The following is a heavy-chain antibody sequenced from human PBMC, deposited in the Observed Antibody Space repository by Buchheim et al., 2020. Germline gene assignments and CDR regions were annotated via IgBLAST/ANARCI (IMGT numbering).Heavy chain of an antibody. CDR3: ARDRDCTGGVCYDYYGMDV. J-gene: IGHJ6*02. V-gene: IGHV1-2*06. Sequence: QVQLVQSGAEVKKPGASVKVSCKASGYTFTGYYMHWVRQAPGQGLEWMGRINPNSGGTNYAQKFQGRVTMTRDTSLSTAYMELSRLRSDDTAVYYCARDRDCTGGVCYDYYGMDVWGQGTT. D-gene: IGHD2-8*02. CDR1: GYTFTGYY. CDR2: INPNSGGT.